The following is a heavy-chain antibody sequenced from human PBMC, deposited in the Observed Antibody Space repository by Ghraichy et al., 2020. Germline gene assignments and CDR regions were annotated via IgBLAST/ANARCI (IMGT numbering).Heavy chain of an antibody. D-gene: IGHD3-22*01. V-gene: IGHV3-15*01. CDR2: IKSKTDGGTT. Sequence: GGSLRLSCAASGFTFSNAWMSWVRQAPGKGLEWVGRIKSKTDGGTTDYAAPVKGRFTISRDDSKNTLYLQMNSLKTEDTAVYYCTTYYYDSSGYYRWGFDPWGQGTLVTVS. CDR1: GFTFSNAW. J-gene: IGHJ5*02. CDR3: TTYYYDSSGYYRWGFDP.